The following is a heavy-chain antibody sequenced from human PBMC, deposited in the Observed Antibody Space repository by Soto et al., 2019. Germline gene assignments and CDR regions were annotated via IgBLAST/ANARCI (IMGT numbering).Heavy chain of an antibody. D-gene: IGHD3-10*01. CDR1: SGSISSSNW. CDR2: IYHSGST. J-gene: IGHJ5*02. Sequence: QVQLQESGPGLVKPSGTLSLTCAVSSGSISSSNWWSWVRQPPGKGLEWIGEIYHSGSTNYNPSPKSRVTISVDKSKNQFSLKLSSVTAAVTAVYYCARSEGVWFGELLMPWGQGTLVTVSS. V-gene: IGHV4-4*02. CDR3: ARSEGVWFGELLMP.